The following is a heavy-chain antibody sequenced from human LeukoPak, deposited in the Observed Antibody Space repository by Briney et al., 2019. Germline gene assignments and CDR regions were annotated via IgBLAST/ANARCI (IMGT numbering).Heavy chain of an antibody. CDR2: INPNSGGT. CDR3: ARVNPTVYSSDWYYALDI. CDR1: GYTLTGYY. J-gene: IGHJ3*02. V-gene: IGHV1-2*04. Sequence: ASVKVSCKASGYTLTGYYMHWVRQAPGQGLEWMGRINPNSGGTNYAQKFQGWVSMTRDTSISTAYMELSRLKSDDTAVYYCARVNPTVYSSDWYYALDIWGQGTMVTVSS. D-gene: IGHD6-13*01.